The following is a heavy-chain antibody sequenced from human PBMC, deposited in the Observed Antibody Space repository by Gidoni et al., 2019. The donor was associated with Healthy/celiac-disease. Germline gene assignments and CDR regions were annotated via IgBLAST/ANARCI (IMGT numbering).Heavy chain of an antibody. V-gene: IGHV3-53*01. CDR3: ARDRAGIVGAQGWFDP. Sequence: EVHLVVSGGGLIQPGGSLRLSGAASGFTGSSNYRSWVRQAQGKGLGWVSVIYSGGSTYYADSVKGRFTISRDNSKNTLYLQMNSLRAEDTAVYYCARDRAGIVGAQGWFDPWGQGTLVTVSS. CDR2: IYSGGST. D-gene: IGHD1-26*01. CDR1: GFTGSSNY. J-gene: IGHJ5*02.